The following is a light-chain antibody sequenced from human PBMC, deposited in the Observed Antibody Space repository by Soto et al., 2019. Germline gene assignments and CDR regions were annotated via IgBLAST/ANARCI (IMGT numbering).Light chain of an antibody. CDR2: EVS. J-gene: IGLJ1*01. CDR3: SSYTSSSTYV. V-gene: IGLV2-14*01. Sequence: QSVLTQPASVSGSPGQSITISCTGTSSDVGGYNYVSWYQQHPGKAPKLMIYEVSNRPSGVSNRFSGSKSANTASLTISGLQAEDEADYCCSSYTSSSTYVFGSGTKVTVL. CDR1: SSDVGGYNY.